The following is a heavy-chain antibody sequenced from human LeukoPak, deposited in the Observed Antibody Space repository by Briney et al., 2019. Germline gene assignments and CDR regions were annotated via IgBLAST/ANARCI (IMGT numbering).Heavy chain of an antibody. CDR2: INPNSGGT. CDR1: GYTFTGYY. J-gene: IGHJ6*02. CDR3: ARGSYYYPYGMDV. Sequence: ASVRVSCKASGYTFTGYYMHWVRQAPGQGLEWMGWINPNSGGTNYAQKFQGRVTMTRDTSISTAYMELSRLRSDDTAVYYCARGSYYYPYGMDVWGQGTTVTVSS. D-gene: IGHD3-10*01. V-gene: IGHV1-2*02.